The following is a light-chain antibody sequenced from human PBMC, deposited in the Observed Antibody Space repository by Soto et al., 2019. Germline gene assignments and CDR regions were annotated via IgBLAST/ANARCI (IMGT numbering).Light chain of an antibody. CDR3: CSYGGSRAV. CDR2: EVT. Sequence: QSALTQPASVSGSPGQSITISCTGTSSDVGSHNLVSWYQPHPGQSPKLMIYEVTKRPLGVSTRFSASNSGNTASLTISGLQAEDEAEYYGCSYGGSRAVFGGGTPLNVL. J-gene: IGLJ7*01. CDR1: SSDVGSHNL. V-gene: IGLV2-23*02.